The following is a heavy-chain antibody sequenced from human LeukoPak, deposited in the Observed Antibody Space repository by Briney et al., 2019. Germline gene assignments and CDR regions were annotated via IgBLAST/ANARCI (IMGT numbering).Heavy chain of an antibody. CDR1: GFTFSGSG. CDR3: TELRAHAFDI. V-gene: IGHV3-73*01. J-gene: IGHJ3*02. Sequence: GGSLRLSCAASGFTFSGSGVRWVRQASGRGLEWVGRIKDKANNYATAYAASVEGRFTISRDDSKNTAYLQMNSLKTEDTAVYYCTELRAHAFDIWGQGTMVTVSS. D-gene: IGHD3-16*01. CDR2: IKDKANNYAT.